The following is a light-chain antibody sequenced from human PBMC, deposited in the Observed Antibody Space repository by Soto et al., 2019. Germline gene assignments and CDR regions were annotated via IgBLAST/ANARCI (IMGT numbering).Light chain of an antibody. CDR1: QSISSY. Sequence: DIQMTQSPSSLSASVGDRVTITCRASQSISSYLNWYQQKPGKAPKLLIYAASSLQSGVPSRFSGSESGTDFTLTISSLQPEDFATYNCQQIYSLWTFGQGTKVEIK. V-gene: IGKV1-39*01. CDR2: AAS. CDR3: QQIYSLWT. J-gene: IGKJ1*01.